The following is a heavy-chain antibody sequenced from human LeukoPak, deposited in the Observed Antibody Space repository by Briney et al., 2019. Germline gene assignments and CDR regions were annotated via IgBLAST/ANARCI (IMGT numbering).Heavy chain of an antibody. Sequence: ASVKVSCKASGYTFTGYHIHWVRQAPGQGLEWMGRINPNDSGTKYAHKFQGRVTMSRDRSSNTAHMELNGLRSDDTAVYYCARGVLLPDYWGQGTLVIVSS. CDR1: GYTFTGYH. J-gene: IGHJ4*02. CDR2: INPNDSGT. D-gene: IGHD3-16*01. V-gene: IGHV1-2*06. CDR3: ARGVLLPDY.